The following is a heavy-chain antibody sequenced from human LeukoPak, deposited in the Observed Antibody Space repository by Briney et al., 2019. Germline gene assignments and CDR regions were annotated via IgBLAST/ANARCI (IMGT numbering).Heavy chain of an antibody. CDR3: ARGHYGSDY. J-gene: IGHJ4*02. D-gene: IGHD3-10*01. CDR2: INSDGSIT. CDR1: GFTFSSYW. Sequence: GGSLRLSCAASGFTFSSYWMHWVRHAPGKGLLWVSRINSDGSITSYADSVKGRFTISRDNAKNTLYLQMNSLRDEDTAVFFCARGHYGSDYWGQGTVVTVSS. V-gene: IGHV3-74*01.